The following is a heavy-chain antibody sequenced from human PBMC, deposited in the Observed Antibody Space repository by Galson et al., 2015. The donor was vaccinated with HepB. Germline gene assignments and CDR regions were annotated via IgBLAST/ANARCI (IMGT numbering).Heavy chain of an antibody. V-gene: IGHV3-7*03. CDR2: IKQDGSEK. CDR1: GFTFSIYW. CDR3: ARGGYSYGV. Sequence: SLRLSCAASGFTFSIYWMSWVRQAPGKGLEWVANIKQDGSEKYYVDSVKGRFTISRDNAKNSLYLQMNSLRAEDTAVYYCARGGYSYGVWGQGTLVTVSS. J-gene: IGHJ4*02. D-gene: IGHD5-18*01.